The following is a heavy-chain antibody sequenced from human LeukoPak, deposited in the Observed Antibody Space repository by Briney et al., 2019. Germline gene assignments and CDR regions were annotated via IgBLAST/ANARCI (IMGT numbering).Heavy chain of an antibody. D-gene: IGHD5-24*01. Sequence: GGSLRLSCAASGFTFSSYWMHWVRQAPGKGLEWVSAISGSGGSTYYADSVKGRFTISRDNSKNTLYLQMNSLRAEDTAVYYCAKDPVMATIPVAFDYWGQGTLVTVSS. J-gene: IGHJ4*02. CDR1: GFTFSSYW. CDR3: AKDPVMATIPVAFDY. V-gene: IGHV3-23*01. CDR2: ISGSGGST.